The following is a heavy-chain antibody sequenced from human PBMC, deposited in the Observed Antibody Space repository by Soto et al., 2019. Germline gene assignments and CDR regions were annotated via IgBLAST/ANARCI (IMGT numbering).Heavy chain of an antibody. Sequence: EVQLVQSGAEVKKPGESLKFSCKGSGYTFTTYWIGWARQMPGKGLEWMAIIYPGDSDTRYSPSFQGQVTISVDRSISTAYLQCRSLKASDTAMYYCTRRFTSGWFFVYWGQGTLVTVSS. CDR1: GYTFTTYW. J-gene: IGHJ4*02. CDR3: TRRFTSGWFFVY. V-gene: IGHV5-51*03. D-gene: IGHD6-19*01. CDR2: IYPGDSDT.